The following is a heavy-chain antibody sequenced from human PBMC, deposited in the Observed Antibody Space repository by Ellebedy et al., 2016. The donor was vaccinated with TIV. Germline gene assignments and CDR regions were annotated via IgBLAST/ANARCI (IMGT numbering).Heavy chain of an antibody. CDR2: IRSKANNYAT. D-gene: IGHD4/OR15-4a*01. CDR1: GFTFSGSA. J-gene: IGHJ4*02. V-gene: IGHV3-73*01. CDR3: TIEGAGFGY. Sequence: GGSLRLSXAASGFTFSGSAMHWVRQASGKGLEWVGRIRSKANNYATAYAASVKGRFTISRDDSKNTTYLQMNSLKTEDTAVYYCTIEGAGFGYWGQGTLVTVSS.